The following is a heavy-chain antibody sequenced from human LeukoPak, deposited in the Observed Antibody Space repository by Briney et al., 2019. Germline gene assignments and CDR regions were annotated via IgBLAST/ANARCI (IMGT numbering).Heavy chain of an antibody. Sequence: ASVKVSCKASGYTFTSYGISWVRQAPGQGLEWMGGIIPIFGTANYAQKFQGRVTITADESTSTAYMELSSLRSEDTAVYYCARCRTNGVCYTDMDVWGKGTTVTVSS. CDR3: ARCRTNGVCYTDMDV. V-gene: IGHV1-69*13. J-gene: IGHJ6*04. D-gene: IGHD2-8*01. CDR1: GYTFTSYG. CDR2: IIPIFGTA.